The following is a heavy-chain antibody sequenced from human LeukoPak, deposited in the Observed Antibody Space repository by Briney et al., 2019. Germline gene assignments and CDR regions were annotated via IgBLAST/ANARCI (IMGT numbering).Heavy chain of an antibody. D-gene: IGHD3-22*01. J-gene: IGHJ4*02. CDR3: VTDGADYYDSTGYPIYFDY. CDR1: GFTFSNYN. V-gene: IGHV3-21*01. Sequence: GGSLRLSCAASGFTFSNYNMNWVRQAPGKGLEWVSCISSSSTYIYYADSVKGRFTISRDNAKNSLYLQMNSLRAEDTAVYYCVTDGADYYDSTGYPIYFDYWGQGTLVTASS. CDR2: ISSSSTYI.